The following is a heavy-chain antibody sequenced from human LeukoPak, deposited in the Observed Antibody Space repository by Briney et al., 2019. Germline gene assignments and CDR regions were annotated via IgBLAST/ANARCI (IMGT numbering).Heavy chain of an antibody. CDR2: IYSSGST. V-gene: IGHV4-59*01. CDR1: GGSISSYY. Sequence: SETLSLTCTVSGGSISSYYCSWIRQPPGKGLEWIGYIYSSGSTNYNPSLKSRVTISVDTSKNQLSLKLSSVTAADTAVYYCARLNRYYFDYWGQGTLVTVSS. J-gene: IGHJ4*02. CDR3: ARLNRYYFDY.